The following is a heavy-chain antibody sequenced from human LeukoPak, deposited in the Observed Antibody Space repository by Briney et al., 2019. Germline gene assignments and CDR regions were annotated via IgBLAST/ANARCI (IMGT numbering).Heavy chain of an antibody. Sequence: SETLSLTCAVYGGSFSGCYWSWIRQPPGKGLEWIGEINHSGSTNYNPSLKSRVTISVDTSKNQFSLKLSSVTAADTAVYYCAGINYDSSGYEDYWGQGTLLTVPS. CDR1: GGSFSGCY. D-gene: IGHD3-22*01. CDR2: INHSGST. V-gene: IGHV4-34*01. J-gene: IGHJ4*02. CDR3: AGINYDSSGYEDY.